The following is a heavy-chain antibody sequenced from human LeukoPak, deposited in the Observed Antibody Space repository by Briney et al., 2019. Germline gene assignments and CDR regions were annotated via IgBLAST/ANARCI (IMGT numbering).Heavy chain of an antibody. CDR2: ISGSGGTT. J-gene: IGHJ4*02. CDR1: GFIFNSYG. Sequence: PGGSLRLSCAASGFIFNSYGMNWVRQAPGKGLEWVSAISGSGGTTAYADSVKGRFTISRDNSKNTLYLQMDGLTAEDTALYYCAKDLEKHPLDYWSQGTLVTVSS. V-gene: IGHV3-23*01. CDR3: AKDLEKHPLDY.